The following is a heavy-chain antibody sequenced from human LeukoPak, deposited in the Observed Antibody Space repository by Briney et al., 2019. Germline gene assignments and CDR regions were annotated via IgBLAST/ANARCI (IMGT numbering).Heavy chain of an antibody. V-gene: IGHV5-10-1*01. CDR3: ARVNSGYDPAPY. CDR1: GYSFTSYE. D-gene: IGHD5-12*01. CDR2: IDPSDSYT. J-gene: IGHJ4*02. Sequence: GESLKISCKGSGYSFTSYEITWVRQMPGKGLEWMGRIDPSDSYTNYSPSFQGHVTISADKSISTAYLQWSSLKASDTAMYYCARVNSGYDPAPYWGRGTLVTVSS.